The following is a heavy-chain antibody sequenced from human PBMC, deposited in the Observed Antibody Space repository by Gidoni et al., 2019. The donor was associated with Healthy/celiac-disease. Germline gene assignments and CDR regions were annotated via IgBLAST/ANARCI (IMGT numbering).Heavy chain of an antibody. V-gene: IGHV5-51*01. CDR2: IYPGDSDT. D-gene: IGHD6-13*01. Sequence: EVQLVQSGAEVKKPGESLKISCQGSGYSFTSHWIGWVRQMPGKGREWMGIIYPGDSDTTYSPSFQGQVTISADKSISTAYLQWSSLKASDTAIYYCARQSSSSSYAFDVWGQGTMVTVSS. J-gene: IGHJ3*01. CDR3: ARQSSSSSYAFDV. CDR1: GYSFTSHW.